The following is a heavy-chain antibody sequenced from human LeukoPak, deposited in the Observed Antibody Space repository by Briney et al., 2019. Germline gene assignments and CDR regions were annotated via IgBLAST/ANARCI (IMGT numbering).Heavy chain of an antibody. CDR3: AKEGPVDSTRFDS. J-gene: IGHJ4*02. Sequence: GGSLRLSCAASGFTFSSNAMSWVRQAPGKGLEWVSAISNSGAITYYVDSVKGRFAVSRDNSKNTFYLQMNSLRAEDTAVYYCAKEGPVDSTRFDSWGQGTLLTVSS. CDR2: ISNSGAIT. CDR1: GFTFSSNA. D-gene: IGHD3-9*01. V-gene: IGHV3-23*01.